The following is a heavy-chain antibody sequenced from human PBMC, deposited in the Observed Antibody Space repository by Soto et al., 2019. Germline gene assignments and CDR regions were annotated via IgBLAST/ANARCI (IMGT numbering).Heavy chain of an antibody. V-gene: IGHV3-48*03. D-gene: IGHD6-13*01. CDR3: APRKVGSFNKAAFEI. CDR1: GFNFNISE. Sequence: GGSLRLSCAASGFNFNISEMNWVRQAPGKGLEWISYISKSSVTAHYADSVKGRFTISRDNAKNSLYLQMHSLRVDDTALYYCAPRKVGSFNKAAFEIWGQGTMVTVPS. J-gene: IGHJ3*02. CDR2: ISKSSVTA.